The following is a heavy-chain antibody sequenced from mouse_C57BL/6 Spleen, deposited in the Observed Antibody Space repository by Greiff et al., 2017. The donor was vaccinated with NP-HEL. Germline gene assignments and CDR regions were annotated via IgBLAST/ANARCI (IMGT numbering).Heavy chain of an antibody. Sequence: QVQLQQPGAELVRPGSSVQLSCTASGYTFTSYWMHWVNQRPIQGLEWIGNIDPSDRAPPYNQKFKDKATLTVDKSSSTAYMQLSSLTSEDSAVYYCARENYYGSTHAMDYWGQGTSVTVSS. CDR2: IDPSDRAP. J-gene: IGHJ4*01. CDR3: ARENYYGSTHAMDY. D-gene: IGHD1-1*01. CDR1: GYTFTSYW. V-gene: IGHV1-52*01.